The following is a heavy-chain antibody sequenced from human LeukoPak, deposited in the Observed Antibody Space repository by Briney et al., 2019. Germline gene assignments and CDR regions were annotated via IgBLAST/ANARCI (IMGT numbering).Heavy chain of an antibody. CDR3: ARAAGGAPGDY. V-gene: IGHV1-2*02. Sequence: GASVKVSCKASGYTFTGYYMHWVRQAPGQGPEWMGWINPNSGGTSYAQKFQGRVTLTRDTSISTAYMELSGLRSDDTAMYYCARAAGGAPGDYWGQGTLVTVSS. CDR2: INPNSGGT. CDR1: GYTFTGYY. J-gene: IGHJ4*02. D-gene: IGHD4/OR15-4a*01.